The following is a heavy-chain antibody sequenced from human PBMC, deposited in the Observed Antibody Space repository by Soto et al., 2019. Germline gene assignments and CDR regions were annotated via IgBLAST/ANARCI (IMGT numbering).Heavy chain of an antibody. CDR2: INGDGGTI. V-gene: IGHV3-74*01. CDR3: TRGGNYYFDY. D-gene: IGHD1-7*01. J-gene: IGHJ4*02. CDR1: GFTFSTSW. Sequence: EVQLVEAGGGLVQPGRSLSLSCAASGFTFSTSWIHWVRQAPGKGLVWVSRINGDGGTINYADSVKGRFTISRDNAKNTVYLQMNSLSADDPAVYYCTRGGNYYFDYWGQGPLVTVSS.